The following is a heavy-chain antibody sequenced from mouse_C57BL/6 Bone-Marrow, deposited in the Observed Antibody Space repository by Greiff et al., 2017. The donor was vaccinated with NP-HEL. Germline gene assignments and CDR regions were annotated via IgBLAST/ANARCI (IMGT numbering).Heavy chain of an antibody. J-gene: IGHJ1*03. V-gene: IGHV1-9*01. CDR1: GYTFTGYW. Sequence: QVQLQQSGAELMKPGASVKLSCKAPGYTFTGYWIEWVKQRPGHGLEWIGEILPGSGSTNYNEKFKGKATFTADTSSNTAYMQLSSLTAEYSAIYYWARMGYYEYFYGYFDVWGTGTTVTVSS. D-gene: IGHD2-4*01. CDR3: ARMGYYEYFYGYFDV. CDR2: ILPGSGST.